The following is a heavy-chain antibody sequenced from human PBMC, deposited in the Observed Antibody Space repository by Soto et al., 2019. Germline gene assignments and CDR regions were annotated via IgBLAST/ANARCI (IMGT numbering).Heavy chain of an antibody. V-gene: IGHV3-21*01. CDR1: GFTFSSYS. J-gene: IGHJ4*02. CDR3: ARVDSSGYQAYFDY. D-gene: IGHD3-22*01. Sequence: GGSLRLSCAASGFTFSSYSMNWVRQALGKGLEWVSSISSSSGYIYYADSVKGRFTISRDNAKNSLYLQMNSLRAEDTAVYYCARVDSSGYQAYFDYWGQGTLVTVSS. CDR2: ISSSSGYI.